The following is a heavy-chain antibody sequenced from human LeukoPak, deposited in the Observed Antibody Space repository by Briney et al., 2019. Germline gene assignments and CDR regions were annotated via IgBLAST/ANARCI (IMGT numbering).Heavy chain of an antibody. J-gene: IGHJ4*02. D-gene: IGHD3-10*01. CDR3: ANFQYGYFGY. Sequence: GGSLRLSCAASGFTFSSYAMSWVRQAPGKRLEWVSATSGSGGSTYYADSVKGRFTISRDNSKNTLYLQMNSLRAEDTAVYYCANFQYGYFGYWGQGTLVTVSS. CDR1: GFTFSSYA. V-gene: IGHV3-23*01. CDR2: TSGSGGST.